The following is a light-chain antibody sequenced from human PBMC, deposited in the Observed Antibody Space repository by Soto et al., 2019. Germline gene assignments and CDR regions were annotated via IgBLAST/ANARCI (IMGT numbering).Light chain of an antibody. CDR2: DAS. CDR3: LQHNSYPVT. CDR1: RSISNW. Sequence: DIQMTQSPSTLSASVGDRVTITCRASRSISNWLAWYQQRPGIALKLLIFDASILQSGVPSRFSGSGSGTEFTLSISRLQPEDFATYYCLQHNSYPVTFGQGTKV. J-gene: IGKJ1*01. V-gene: IGKV1-5*01.